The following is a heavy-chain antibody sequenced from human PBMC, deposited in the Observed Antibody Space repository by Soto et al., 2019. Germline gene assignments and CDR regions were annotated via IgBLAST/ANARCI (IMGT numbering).Heavy chain of an antibody. D-gene: IGHD5-12*01. CDR2: INSDGSTT. V-gene: IGHV3-74*01. J-gene: IGHJ4*02. CDR3: ARVPTGGYDWN. CDR1: GFTFSSYW. Sequence: EVQLVESGGGLVQPGGSLRLSCAASGFTFSSYWMHWVRQAPGKGLVWVSRINSDGSTTNYAAPVKGRFTISRDNAKNTLYLQMNSLRAEDTAVYYCARVPTGGYDWNWGQGTLVTVSS.